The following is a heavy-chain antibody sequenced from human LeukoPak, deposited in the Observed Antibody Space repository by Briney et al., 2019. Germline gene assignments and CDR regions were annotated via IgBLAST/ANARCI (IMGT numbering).Heavy chain of an antibody. J-gene: IGHJ3*02. Sequence: SETLSLTCTVSGGSISSYYWSWIRQPPGKGLEWIGYIYYSGSTNYNPSLKSRVTISVDTSKNQFSLKLGSVTAADTAVYYCARDPTKGYAFDIWGQGTMVTVSS. CDR2: IYYSGST. CDR1: GGSISSYY. CDR3: ARDPTKGYAFDI. V-gene: IGHV4-59*01.